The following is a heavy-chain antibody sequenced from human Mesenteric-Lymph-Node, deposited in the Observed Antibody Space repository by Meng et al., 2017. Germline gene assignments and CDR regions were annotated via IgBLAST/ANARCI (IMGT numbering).Heavy chain of an antibody. D-gene: IGHD3-9*01. J-gene: IGHJ4*02. CDR3: ARDSPMLGYFLTPYFDY. CDR2: IYYSGST. CDR1: GGSISSYY. Sequence: SETLSLTCTVSGGSISSYYWSWIRQPPGKGLEWIGYIYYSGSTNYNPSLKSRVTISVDTSKNQFSLKLSSVTAADTAVYYCARDSPMLGYFLTPYFDYWGQGTLVTVSS. V-gene: IGHV4-59*12.